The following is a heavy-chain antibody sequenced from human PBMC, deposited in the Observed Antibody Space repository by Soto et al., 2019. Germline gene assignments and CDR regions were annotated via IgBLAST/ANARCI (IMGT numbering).Heavy chain of an antibody. CDR1: GFSFSTYG. D-gene: IGHD3-10*01. J-gene: IGHJ4*02. Sequence: QVQLVESGGGVVQPGRSLRLSCAASGFSFSTYGMHWVRQAPGKGLEWVAVIWYDGSSKNYADSVKGRFSISRDNSKNPLYLQMNSLRGEDTAVYYCARDNRYYGSGSIDYWGQGTLVTVSS. CDR2: IWYDGSSK. V-gene: IGHV3-33*01. CDR3: ARDNRYYGSGSIDY.